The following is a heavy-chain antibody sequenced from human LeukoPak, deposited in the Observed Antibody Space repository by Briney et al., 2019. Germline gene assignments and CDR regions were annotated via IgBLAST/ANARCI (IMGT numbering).Heavy chain of an antibody. Sequence: SETLSLTCTVSGGSISSHCWSWIRQPAGKGLEWIGHISTSGSTNYNPSLKSRVTVSEDTSKNQFSLKLSSVTAADTAVYYCARGYYYGSGSYDFDIWGQGTVVTVSS. V-gene: IGHV4-4*07. CDR3: ARGYYYGSGSYDFDI. J-gene: IGHJ3*02. CDR1: GGSISSHC. CDR2: ISTSGST. D-gene: IGHD3-10*01.